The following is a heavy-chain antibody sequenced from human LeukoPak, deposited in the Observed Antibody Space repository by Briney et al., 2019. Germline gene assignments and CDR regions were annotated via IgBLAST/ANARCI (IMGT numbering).Heavy chain of an antibody. V-gene: IGHV3-53*01. D-gene: IGHD2-2*01. CDR1: GFTVSSNY. CDR3: AGHCSRTSCPRGDDAFDI. Sequence: GGSLRLSCAASGFTVSSNYMSWVRQAPGKGLEWVSVIYSGGSTYYADSVKGRFTISRDNSQDTLYLQMNSLRAEDTAVYYCAGHCSRTSCPRGDDAFDIWGQGTMVTVSS. CDR2: IYSGGST. J-gene: IGHJ3*02.